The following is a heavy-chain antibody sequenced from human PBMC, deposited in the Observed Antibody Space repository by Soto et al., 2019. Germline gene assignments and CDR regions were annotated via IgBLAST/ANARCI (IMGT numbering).Heavy chain of an antibody. J-gene: IGHJ3*02. V-gene: IGHV1-58*01. Sequence: SVKVYWKTFGFTYSISPVQWVRKDRVQGLEWMGWIVVASGNTNYEQKLRERVTITQDMSTSTVHMELSGLRSEDTAIYDCAAELYSGGSCCSVDIWGQGTMVTVSS. CDR1: GFTYSISP. D-gene: IGHD2-15*01. CDR2: IVVASGNT. CDR3: AAELYSGGSCCSVDI.